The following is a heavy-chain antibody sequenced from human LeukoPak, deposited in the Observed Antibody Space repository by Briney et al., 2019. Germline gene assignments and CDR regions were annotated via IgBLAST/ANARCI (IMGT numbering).Heavy chain of an antibody. V-gene: IGHV3-23*01. D-gene: IGHD2-8*01. CDR2: ISGSGDGT. CDR1: GFTFSSYA. J-gene: IGHJ5*02. CDR3: AKEPSYCTNGVCYSRVFDR. Sequence: GGSLRLSCAASGFTFSSYAMSWVRQAPGKGLEWVSAISGSGDGTYYADSVKGRFTISRDNSKNTLYLQMSGLGAEDTAVYYCAKEPSYCTNGVCYSRVFDRWGQGTLVTVSS.